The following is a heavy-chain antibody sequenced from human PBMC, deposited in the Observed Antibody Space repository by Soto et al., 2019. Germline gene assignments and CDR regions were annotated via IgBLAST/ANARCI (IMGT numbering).Heavy chain of an antibody. V-gene: IGHV4-59*01. J-gene: IGHJ5*02. CDR3: ARIELALGNWFDP. Sequence: SETLSLTCTVSGGSISSYYWSWIRQPPGKGLEWIGYIYYSGSTNYNPSLKSRVTISVDTSKNQFSLKLSSVTAADTAVYYCARIELALGNWFDPWGQGTLVTVSS. CDR1: GGSISSYY. D-gene: IGHD6-6*01. CDR2: IYYSGST.